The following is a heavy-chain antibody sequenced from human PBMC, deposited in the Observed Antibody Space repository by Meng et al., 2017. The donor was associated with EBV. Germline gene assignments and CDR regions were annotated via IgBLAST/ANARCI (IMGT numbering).Heavy chain of an antibody. CDR3: ARAEIAAAGRLDY. D-gene: IGHD6-13*01. J-gene: IGHJ4*02. CDR1: GGTFSSYA. Sequence: QVPLVPLGAEAKKPGSSVKGSCKASGGTFSSYAISWVRQAPGQGLEWMGGIIPIFGTANYAQKFQGRVTITADKSTSTAYMELSSLRSEDTAVYYCARAEIAAAGRLDYWGQGTLVTVSS. V-gene: IGHV1-69*06. CDR2: IIPIFGTA.